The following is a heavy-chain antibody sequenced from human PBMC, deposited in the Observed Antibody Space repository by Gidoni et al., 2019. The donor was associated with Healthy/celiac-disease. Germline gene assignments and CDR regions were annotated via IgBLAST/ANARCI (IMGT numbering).Heavy chain of an antibody. J-gene: IGHJ6*03. Sequence: QVQLQESRPGLVKPSQTLSLTSPVSGGSFSRGRNSWSWIRQPAGKGLEWIARIYTRGYTNYNPSLKSRVTISVDTSKNQFSLKLSSVTAADTAVYYCARDSDYDSSGYYMDVWGKGTTVTVSS. D-gene: IGHD3-22*01. CDR2: IYTRGYT. CDR1: GGSFSRGRNS. CDR3: ARDSDYDSSGYYMDV. V-gene: IGHV4-61*02.